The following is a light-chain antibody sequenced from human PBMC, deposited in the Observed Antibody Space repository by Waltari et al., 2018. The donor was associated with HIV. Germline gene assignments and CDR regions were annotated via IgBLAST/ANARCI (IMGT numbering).Light chain of an antibody. CDR2: EDT. CDR3: QSSDSIIAV. Sequence: HSVSGSPGKTVTISCTRSSGSIASNYVQWYQQRPGSAPIILIYEDTERPSGVPDRFSASIDSSSNSASLTISGLKTEDEADYYCQSSDSIIAVFGGGTKLTVL. V-gene: IGLV6-57*03. CDR1: SGSIASNY. J-gene: IGLJ3*02.